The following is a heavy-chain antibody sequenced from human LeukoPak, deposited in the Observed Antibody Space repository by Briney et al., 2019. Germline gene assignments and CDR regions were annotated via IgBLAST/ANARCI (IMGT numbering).Heavy chain of an antibody. CDR1: GYTFTGYY. CDR2: INPNSGGT. D-gene: IGHD1-26*01. Sequence: ASVKVSCKASGYTFTGYYMHWVRQAPGQGLEWMGWINPNSGGTNYAQKFQGWVTMTRDTSISTAYMELSRLRSDDTAVYYCARGVGATEPTFDYWGQGTLVTVSS. CDR3: ARGVGATEPTFDY. V-gene: IGHV1-2*04. J-gene: IGHJ4*02.